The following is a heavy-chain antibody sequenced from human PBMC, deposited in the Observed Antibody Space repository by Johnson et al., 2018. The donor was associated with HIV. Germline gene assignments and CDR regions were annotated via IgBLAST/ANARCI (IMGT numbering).Heavy chain of an antibody. V-gene: IGHV3-30*18. CDR2: ISYDGTYE. CDR3: ANIYLGQQLRDPFDF. D-gene: IGHD6-13*01. Sequence: QVQLVESGGGVVQPGTSLRLSCAASGFTFSTYGMHWVRQAPGKGLEWVAVISYDGTYEFYADSVKGRFTLSRDNSNSTLYLQMSSLGVEDTGVYYCANIYLGQQLRDPFDFWGQGTLGTVSS. J-gene: IGHJ3*01. CDR1: GFTFSTYG.